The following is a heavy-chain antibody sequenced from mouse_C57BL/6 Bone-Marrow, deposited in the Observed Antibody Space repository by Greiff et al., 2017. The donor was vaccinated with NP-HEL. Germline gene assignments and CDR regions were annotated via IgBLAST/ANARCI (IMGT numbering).Heavy chain of an antibody. Sequence: VQLQQSGPELVKPGASVKISCKASGYAFSSSWMNWVKQRPGKGLEWIGRIYPGDGDTNYNGKFKGKATLTADKSSSTAYMQLSSLTSEDSAVYFCASATAQAPNPDYWGQGTTLTVSS. D-gene: IGHD3-2*02. CDR2: IYPGDGDT. J-gene: IGHJ2*01. CDR3: ASATAQAPNPDY. V-gene: IGHV1-82*01. CDR1: GYAFSSSW.